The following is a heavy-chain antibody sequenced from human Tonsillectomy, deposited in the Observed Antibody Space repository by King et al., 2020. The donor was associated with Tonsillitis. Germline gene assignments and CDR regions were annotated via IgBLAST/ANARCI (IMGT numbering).Heavy chain of an antibody. D-gene: IGHD2-2*01. CDR2: ISTYNGNT. J-gene: IGHJ6*02. Sequence: QLVQSGAEVKKPGASVKVSCKASGYTFTSYGISWVRRAPGQGLEWMGWISTYNGNTNYAQKLQGRVTMTTDTSTSTAYMELRSLRSADTAGYYCARVLTVVGPVEGYGDYYSYGMDVWGQGTTVTVSS. CDR1: GYTFTSYG. V-gene: IGHV1-18*01. CDR3: ARVLTVVGPVEGYGDYYSYGMDV.